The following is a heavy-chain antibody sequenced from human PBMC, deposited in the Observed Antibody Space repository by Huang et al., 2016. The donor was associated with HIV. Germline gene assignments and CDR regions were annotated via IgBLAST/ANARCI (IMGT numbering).Heavy chain of an antibody. D-gene: IGHD1-26*01. CDR1: GFTFSDYS. CDR3: ARDYSGSYFGLNYYYGMDV. CDR2: IRGSRSHK. J-gene: IGHJ6*02. V-gene: IGHV3-21*01. Sequence: EVQLVESGGGLVKPGGSLRLSCAASGFTFSDYSMNWVRQATGKGLELVSSIRGSRSHKYDADSVKGRFTISRDNAKKSLYLQMNSLRVEDTAVYYCARDYSGSYFGLNYYYGMDVWGQGTTVTVSS.